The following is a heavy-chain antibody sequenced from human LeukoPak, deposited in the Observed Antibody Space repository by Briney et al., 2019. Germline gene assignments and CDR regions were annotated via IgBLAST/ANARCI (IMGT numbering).Heavy chain of an antibody. Sequence: SETLSLTCTVSGGSIGSYYWSWIRQPPGKGLEWIGYIYYSGSTNYNPSLKSRVTISVDTSKNQFSLKLSSVTAADTAVYYCARGVSYGSGRSYFDYWGQGTLVTVSS. CDR3: ARGVSYGSGRSYFDY. J-gene: IGHJ4*02. D-gene: IGHD3-10*01. V-gene: IGHV4-59*01. CDR1: GGSIGSYY. CDR2: IYYSGST.